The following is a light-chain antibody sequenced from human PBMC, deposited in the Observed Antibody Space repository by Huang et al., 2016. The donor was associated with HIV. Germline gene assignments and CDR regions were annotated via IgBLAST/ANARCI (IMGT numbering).Light chain of an antibody. Sequence: DIQMTQSPSTLSASVGNRVTITCRASQSISTWLAWYQQKPGKAPKILIYKASNLEDGVLSRFSGSGSGTEFTLTISILQPDDFATYYCQQYSAYSWTFGQGTKVDIK. J-gene: IGKJ1*01. CDR3: QQYSAYSWT. CDR2: KAS. CDR1: QSISTW. V-gene: IGKV1-5*03.